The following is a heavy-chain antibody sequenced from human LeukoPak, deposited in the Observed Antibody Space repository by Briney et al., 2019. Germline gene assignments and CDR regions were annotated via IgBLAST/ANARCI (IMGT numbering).Heavy chain of an antibody. Sequence: ATVKISCKVSGYTFTDYYMHWVQQAPGKGPEWMGLVDPEDGETIYAEKFQGRVTITADTSTDTAYMGLSSLRSEDTAVYYCAAGVVIPNYWGQGALVTVSS. V-gene: IGHV1-69-2*01. CDR1: GYTFTDYY. CDR2: VDPEDGET. CDR3: AAGVVIPNY. J-gene: IGHJ4*02. D-gene: IGHD3-3*01.